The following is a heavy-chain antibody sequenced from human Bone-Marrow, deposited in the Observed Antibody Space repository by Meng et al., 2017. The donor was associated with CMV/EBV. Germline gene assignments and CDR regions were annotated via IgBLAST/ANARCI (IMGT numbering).Heavy chain of an antibody. D-gene: IGHD3-22*01. V-gene: IGHV3-30*04. J-gene: IGHJ3*02. CDR2: ISYDGSNK. CDR3: ARALSNYYDSSDDTPIGAFDI. CDR1: GFTFSSYA. Sequence: GGSLRLSCAASGFTFSSYAMHWVRQAPGKGLEWVAVISYDGSNKYYADSVKGRFTISRDNSKNTLYLQMNSLRAEDTAVYYCARALSNYYDSSDDTPIGAFDIWGQGKMVTV.